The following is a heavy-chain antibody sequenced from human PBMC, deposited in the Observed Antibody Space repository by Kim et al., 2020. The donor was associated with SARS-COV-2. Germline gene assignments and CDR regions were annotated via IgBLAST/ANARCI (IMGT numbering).Heavy chain of an antibody. V-gene: IGHV4-39*01. CDR2: IYYSGST. Sequence: SETLSLTCTVSGGSISSSSYYWGWIRQPPGKGLEWIGSIYYSGSTYYNPSLKSRVTISVDTSKNQFSLKLSSVTAADTAVYYCARPAMFYWYFDLWGRGTLVTVSS. J-gene: IGHJ2*01. CDR1: GGSISSSSYY. D-gene: IGHD3-10*02. CDR3: ARPAMFYWYFDL.